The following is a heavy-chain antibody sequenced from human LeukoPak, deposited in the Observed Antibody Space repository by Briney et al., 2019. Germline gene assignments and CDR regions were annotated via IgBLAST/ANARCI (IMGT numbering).Heavy chain of an antibody. J-gene: IGHJ4*02. V-gene: IGHV3-74*01. Sequence: GGSLRLSCAASGFTFSSYWMHWVRQAPGKGLVWVSRINRDGSNTDYADSVRGRFTISRDNAKNTLCLQLNSLRAEDTAVYYCARDIETAAIDYWGRGTLVTVSS. CDR2: INRDGSNT. CDR3: ARDIETAAIDY. CDR1: GFTFSSYW. D-gene: IGHD6-13*01.